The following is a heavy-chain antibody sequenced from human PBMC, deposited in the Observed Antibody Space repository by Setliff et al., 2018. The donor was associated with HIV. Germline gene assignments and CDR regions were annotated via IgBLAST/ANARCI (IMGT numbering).Heavy chain of an antibody. CDR1: GFTFSSYT. CDR3: ARYALAVPGYHNAFDI. CDR2: ISGSGKFM. J-gene: IGHJ3*02. D-gene: IGHD6-19*01. Sequence: PGGSLRLSCAASGFTFSSYTMNWVRQAPGKGLEWVASISGSGKFMYYADSVKGRFTISRDNADSSLYLQMNSLRAEDTAVYYCARYALAVPGYHNAFDIWGQGTMVTVSS. V-gene: IGHV3-21*01.